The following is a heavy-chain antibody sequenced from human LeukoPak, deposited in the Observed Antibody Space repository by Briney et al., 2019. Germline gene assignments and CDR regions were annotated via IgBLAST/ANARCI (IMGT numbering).Heavy chain of an antibody. CDR2: IYSGGST. J-gene: IGHJ4*02. CDR3: ARDDGAGGPFDY. CDR1: GFSVSSNY. V-gene: IGHV3-66*01. D-gene: IGHD3-10*01. Sequence: GGSLRLSRAVSGFSVSSNYMNWVRQAPGKGLEWVSVIYSGGSTYYADSVKGRFTISRDNSKNTLYLQMNSLRAEDTAVYYCARDDGAGGPFDYWGQGTLVTVSS.